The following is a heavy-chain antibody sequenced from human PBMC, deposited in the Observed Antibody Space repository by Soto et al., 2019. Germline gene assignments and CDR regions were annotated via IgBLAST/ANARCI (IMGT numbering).Heavy chain of an antibody. D-gene: IGHD3-10*01. V-gene: IGHV3-30*18. J-gene: IGHJ4*02. CDR3: AKDKRGLDY. CDR2: ISYDGSKK. Sequence: QVQLVESGGGVVQPGRSLRLSCAASGFTFSSYGLHWVRQAPGKGLEWVAVISYDGSKKYYADSGKGRFTIARDNSKNTLYLQMNSLRAEDTAVYYCAKDKRGLDYWGQGTLVTVSS. CDR1: GFTFSSYG.